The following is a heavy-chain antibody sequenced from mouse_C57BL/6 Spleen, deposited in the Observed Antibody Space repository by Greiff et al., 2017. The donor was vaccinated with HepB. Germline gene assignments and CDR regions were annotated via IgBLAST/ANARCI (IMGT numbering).Heavy chain of an antibody. CDR1: GYTFTSYW. J-gene: IGHJ2*01. Sequence: VQLQQSGTELVKPGASVKLSCKASGYTFTSYWMHWVKQRPGQGLEWIGNINPSNGGTKYNEKFKSKATLTADKSSSTAYMQLSSLTSEDSAVYYCARSLTTLFRFDDWGQGTTLTVSS. CDR2: INPSNGGT. CDR3: ARSLTTLFRFDD. V-gene: IGHV1-53*01. D-gene: IGHD1-1*01.